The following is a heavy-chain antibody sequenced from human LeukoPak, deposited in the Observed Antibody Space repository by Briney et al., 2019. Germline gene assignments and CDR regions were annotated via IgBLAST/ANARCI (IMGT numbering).Heavy chain of an antibody. CDR2: ISGSGGST. Sequence: PGGSLRLSCAASGFTFSSYAMSWVRQAPGKGLEWVSAISGSGGSTYYTDSVKGRFTISRDNSKNTLYLQMNSLRAEDTAVYYCAKDHWAVANIQYIRGFDYWGQGTLVTVSS. CDR1: GFTFSSYA. CDR3: AKDHWAVANIQYIRGFDY. D-gene: IGHD6-19*01. V-gene: IGHV3-23*01. J-gene: IGHJ4*02.